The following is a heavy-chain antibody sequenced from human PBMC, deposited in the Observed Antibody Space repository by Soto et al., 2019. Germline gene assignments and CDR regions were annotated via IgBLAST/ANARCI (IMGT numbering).Heavy chain of an antibody. V-gene: IGHV3-33*03. CDR3: AKDRSSRGYYYYYMDV. Sequence: GGSLRLSCAASGFTFSSYGMHWVRQAPGKGLEWVAVIWYDGSNKYYADSVKGRFTISRDNAKNSLYLQMNSLRAEDTALYYCAKDRSSRGYYYYYMDVWGKGTTVTVSS. CDR2: IWYDGSNK. J-gene: IGHJ6*03. D-gene: IGHD6-19*01. CDR1: GFTFSSYG.